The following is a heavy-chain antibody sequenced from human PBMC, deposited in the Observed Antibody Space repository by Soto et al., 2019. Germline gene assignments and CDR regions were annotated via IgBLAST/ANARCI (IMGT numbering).Heavy chain of an antibody. J-gene: IGHJ4*02. CDR2: ISSSGGSI. CDR1: GFTFSSYE. D-gene: IGHD3-9*01. CDR3: ARAPFLTGYLDY. Sequence: GSLRLSCAASGFTFSSYEMNWVRQAPGKGLEWVSYISSSGGSIYYADSVKGRFTISRDNAKNSLYLQMNSLRAEDTAVYYCARAPFLTGYLDYWGQGTLATVSS. V-gene: IGHV3-48*03.